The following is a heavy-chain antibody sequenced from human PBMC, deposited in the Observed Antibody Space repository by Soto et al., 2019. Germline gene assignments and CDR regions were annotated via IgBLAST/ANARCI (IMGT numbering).Heavy chain of an antibody. V-gene: IGHV1-69*12. J-gene: IGHJ4*02. CDR2: IIPIFGTA. D-gene: IGHD6-13*01. CDR3: ARGIAALQYTRFDY. CDR1: GGTFSSYA. Sequence: QVQLVQSGAEVKKPGSSVKVSCKASGGTFSSYAISWVRQAPGQGLEWMGGIIPIFGTANYAQKFQGRVTLNARECXSTAYIELSSLRSEDTAVYYCARGIAALQYTRFDYWGQGTLVTVSS.